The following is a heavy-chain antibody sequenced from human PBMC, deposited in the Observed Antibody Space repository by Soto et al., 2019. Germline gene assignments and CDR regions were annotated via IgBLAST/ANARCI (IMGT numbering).Heavy chain of an antibody. CDR2: ISGSGGRS. CDR3: AKAYFVWSSEQPYYFDY. V-gene: IGHV3-23*01. Sequence: EVQLLDSGGGLVQPGGSLRLSCAASGFTFSNYAMTWVRQGPGKGLEWVSGISGSGGRSYYADSVKGRFTISRDNSKSTLYFQMNSLRAEATAVYYCAKAYFVWSSEQPYYFDYWGQGTLVTVSS. J-gene: IGHJ4*02. CDR1: GFTFSNYA. D-gene: IGHD3-16*01.